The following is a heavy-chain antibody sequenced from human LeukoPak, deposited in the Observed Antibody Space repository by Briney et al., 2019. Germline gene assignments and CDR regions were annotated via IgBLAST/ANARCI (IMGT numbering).Heavy chain of an antibody. Sequence: GGSLRLSWAASGFTFNNDAMNWVRQAPGKGLEWVSSISGGGETTYYADSAKGRFTISRDNSQNTLYLQMNSLRAEDTAVYYCARDYADYVGYFFFDYWGQGTLVTVSS. CDR2: ISGGGETT. CDR3: ARDYADYVGYFFFDY. D-gene: IGHD4-17*01. J-gene: IGHJ4*02. CDR1: GFTFNNDA. V-gene: IGHV3-23*01.